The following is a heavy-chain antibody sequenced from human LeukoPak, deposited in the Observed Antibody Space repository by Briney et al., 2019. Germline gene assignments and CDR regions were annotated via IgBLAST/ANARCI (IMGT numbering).Heavy chain of an antibody. Sequence: ASVKVSCKAPGGTFSSYAISWVRQAPGQGLEWMGGIIPIFGTANYAQKFQGRVTITADKSTSTAYMELSSLRSEDTAVYYCASCGFACMPRVDAFDIWGQGTMVTVSS. J-gene: IGHJ3*02. D-gene: IGHD2-8*01. CDR1: GGTFSSYA. CDR3: ASCGFACMPRVDAFDI. V-gene: IGHV1-69*06. CDR2: IIPIFGTA.